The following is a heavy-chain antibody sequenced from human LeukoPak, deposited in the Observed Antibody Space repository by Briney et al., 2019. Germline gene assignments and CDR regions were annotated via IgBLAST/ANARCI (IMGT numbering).Heavy chain of an antibody. CDR2: INPNSGDT. J-gene: IGHJ4*02. CDR1: GYTFTVYS. CDR3: ARGPTYGQAFDF. D-gene: IGHD3-10*01. V-gene: IGHV1-2*02. Sequence: GASVKVSCKASGYTFTVYSMHWVRQAPGQGLEWMGWINPNSGDTKYSQNFQGRVTMSWDTSISTAYMELNRLTSDDTAVYYCARGPTYGQAFDFWGQGTLVTVSS.